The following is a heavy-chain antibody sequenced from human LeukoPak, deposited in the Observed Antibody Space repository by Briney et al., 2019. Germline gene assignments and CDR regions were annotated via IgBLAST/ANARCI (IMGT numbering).Heavy chain of an antibody. J-gene: IGHJ4*02. CDR3: ARAIVGSYLAD. CDR1: GYTFTSYD. Sequence: ASVXVSCKASGYTFTSYDINWVRQATGQGLEWMVWMNPNSGNTGYEQKFQGRVTMTSNTSITTAYMELSSLRSEDTAVYYCARAIVGSYLADWGQGTLVTVSS. D-gene: IGHD1-26*01. CDR2: MNPNSGNT. V-gene: IGHV1-8*01.